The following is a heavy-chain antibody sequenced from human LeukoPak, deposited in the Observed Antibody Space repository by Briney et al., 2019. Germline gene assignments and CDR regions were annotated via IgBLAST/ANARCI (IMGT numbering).Heavy chain of an antibody. CDR2: IIPIFGTA. CDR3: ARDVFDYYYMDV. V-gene: IGHV1-69*05. Sequence: SVKVSCKASGGTFSSYAISRVRQAPGQGLEWMGGIIPIFGTANYAQKFQGRVTITTDESTSTAYMELSSLRSEDTAVYYCARDVFDYYYMDVWGKGTTVTVSS. D-gene: IGHD2-21*01. CDR1: GGTFSSYA. J-gene: IGHJ6*03.